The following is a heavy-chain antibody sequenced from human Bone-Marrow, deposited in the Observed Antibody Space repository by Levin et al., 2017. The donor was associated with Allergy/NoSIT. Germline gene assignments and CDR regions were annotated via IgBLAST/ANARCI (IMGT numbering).Heavy chain of an antibody. CDR1: GYSISSGYY. Sequence: RSSETLSLTCAVSGYSISSGYYWGWIRQPPGKGLEWIGSIYHSGSTYYNPSLKSRVTISVDTSKNQFSLKLSSVTAADTAVYYCARVNGAYGADWFDPWGQGTLVTVSS. CDR3: ARVNGAYGADWFDP. J-gene: IGHJ5*02. CDR2: IYHSGST. V-gene: IGHV4-38-2*01. D-gene: IGHD4-17*01.